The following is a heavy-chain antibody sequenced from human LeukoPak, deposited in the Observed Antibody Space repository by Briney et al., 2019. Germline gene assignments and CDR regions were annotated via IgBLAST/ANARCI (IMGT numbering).Heavy chain of an antibody. CDR2: INPNSGGT. V-gene: IGHV1-2*02. Sequence: ASVKVSCKASGYTFTGYYMHWVRQAPGQGLEGMGWINPNSGGTNYAQKFRGRVTMTRDTSISTAYMELSRLRSDDTAVYYCARGEGYCSSTSCYGGANYYYYMDVWGKGTTVTVSS. CDR3: ARGEGYCSSTSCYGGANYYYYMDV. J-gene: IGHJ6*03. D-gene: IGHD2-2*01. CDR1: GYTFTGYY.